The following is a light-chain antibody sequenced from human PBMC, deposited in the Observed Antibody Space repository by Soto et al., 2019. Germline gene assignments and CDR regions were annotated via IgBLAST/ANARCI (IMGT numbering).Light chain of an antibody. CDR2: GAS. Sequence: EIVLTQSPGTLSLSPGERATLSCRASQSVSSSYLAWYQQKSGQAPRLLIYGASSRATGIPDRFSGSGSGTDFTLTISRLEPEDFAVYYCQQYGSSPSFGGGTKVDIK. CDR3: QQYGSSPS. J-gene: IGKJ4*01. V-gene: IGKV3-20*01. CDR1: QSVSSSY.